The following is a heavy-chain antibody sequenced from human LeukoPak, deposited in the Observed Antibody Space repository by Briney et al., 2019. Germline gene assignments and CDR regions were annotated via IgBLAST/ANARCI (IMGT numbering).Heavy chain of an antibody. CDR3: ARSYGSGSNYYYYYMDV. D-gene: IGHD3-10*01. Sequence: ASVKVSCKASGYTFTSYGISWVRQAPGQGLEWMGWISAYNDNTNYAQKLQGRVTMTTDTSTSTAYMELSSLRSEDTAVYYCARSYGSGSNYYYYYMDVWGKGTTVTVSS. V-gene: IGHV1-18*01. CDR1: GYTFTSYG. CDR2: ISAYNDNT. J-gene: IGHJ6*03.